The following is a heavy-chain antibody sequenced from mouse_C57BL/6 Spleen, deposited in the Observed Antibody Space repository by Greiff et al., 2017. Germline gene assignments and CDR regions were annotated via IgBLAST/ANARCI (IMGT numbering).Heavy chain of an antibody. CDR3: AREWLRREYYFDY. J-gene: IGHJ2*01. CDR1: GYSITSGYY. CDR2: ISYAGSN. V-gene: IGHV3-6*01. Sequence: VQLQQSGPGLVKPSQSLSLTCSVTGYSITSGYYWNWIRQFPGNKLEWMGYISYAGSNTYNPSLKNRISITRNTTKNQFFRKLNSVTTEDTATYYGAREWLRREYYFDYWGQGTTLTVSS. D-gene: IGHD2-2*01.